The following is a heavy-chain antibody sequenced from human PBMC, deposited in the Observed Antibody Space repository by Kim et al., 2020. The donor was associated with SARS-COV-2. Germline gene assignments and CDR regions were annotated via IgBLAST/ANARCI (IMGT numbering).Heavy chain of an antibody. J-gene: IGHJ3*02. V-gene: IGHV1-69*01. CDR3: ARPYYYGSGYDAFDI. D-gene: IGHD3-10*01. Sequence: QKFQGRVTITADESTSTAYMELSSLRSEDTAVYYCARPYYYGSGYDAFDIWGQGTMVTVSS.